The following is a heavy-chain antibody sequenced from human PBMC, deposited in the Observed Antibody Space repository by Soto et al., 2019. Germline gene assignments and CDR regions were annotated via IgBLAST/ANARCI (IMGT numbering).Heavy chain of an antibody. CDR1: GFTFGNYA. CDR3: AKDQSNSNPLYYFDF. J-gene: IGHJ4*02. CDR2: ISGSGGGT. D-gene: IGHD3-22*01. V-gene: IGHV3-23*01. Sequence: PGGSLRLSCAASGFTFGNYAMTWVRQAPGKGLERVSRISGSGGGTYYADSVKGRFTISRDNSKNTLHLQMNSLRAEDTAIYYCAKDQSNSNPLYYFDFWGPGTLVTVSS.